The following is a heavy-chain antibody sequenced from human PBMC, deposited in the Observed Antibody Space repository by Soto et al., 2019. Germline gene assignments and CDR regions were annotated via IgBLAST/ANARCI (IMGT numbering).Heavy chain of an antibody. CDR3: ARGGVSTRTFDY. CDR1: GYNFAGYW. V-gene: IGHV5-51*01. Sequence: PGESLKISCKGSGYNFAGYWIAWVRQMPGKGLELMGIIYPSDSDTRYRPSFQGQVTISADKSISSAYLQWSSLRASDTAMYYCARGGVSTRTFDYWGQGTPVTVSS. D-gene: IGHD3-3*01. J-gene: IGHJ4*02. CDR2: IYPSDSDT.